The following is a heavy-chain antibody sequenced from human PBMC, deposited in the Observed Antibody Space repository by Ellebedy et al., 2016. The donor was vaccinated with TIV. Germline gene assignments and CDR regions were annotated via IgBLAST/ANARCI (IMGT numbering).Heavy chain of an antibody. CDR2: ISSSSSYI. Sequence: GESLKISCAASGFTFSSYSMTWVRQSPGKGLEWVSSISSSSSYIYYADSVKGRFTISRDNAKNSLYLQMNSLRAEDTAVYYCARDFGELPYYYYYGMDVWGQGTTVTVSS. V-gene: IGHV3-21*01. CDR1: GFTFSSYS. D-gene: IGHD1-26*01. J-gene: IGHJ6*02. CDR3: ARDFGELPYYYYYGMDV.